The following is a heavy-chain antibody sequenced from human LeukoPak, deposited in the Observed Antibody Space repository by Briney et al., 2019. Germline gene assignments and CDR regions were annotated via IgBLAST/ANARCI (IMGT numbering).Heavy chain of an antibody. CDR1: GGTFSSYA. CDR2: IIPIFGTA. Sequence: SVKVSCKASGGTFSSYAISWVRQAPGQGLEWMGGIIPIFGTANYAQKFQGRVTITADISTSTAYMELSSLRSEDTAVYYCARVGYCSSTSCYAGGFDYWGQGTLVTVSS. CDR3: ARVGYCSSTSCYAGGFDY. J-gene: IGHJ4*02. V-gene: IGHV1-69*06. D-gene: IGHD2-2*01.